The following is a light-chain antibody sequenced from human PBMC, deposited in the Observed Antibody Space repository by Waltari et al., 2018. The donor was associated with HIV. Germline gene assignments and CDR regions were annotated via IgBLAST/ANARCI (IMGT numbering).Light chain of an antibody. CDR2: EVN. CDR3: RSFSNTNHVL. CDR1: SRDVGAYDY. V-gene: IGLV2-14*01. J-gene: IGLJ3*02. Sequence: QSALTQPASVSGSPGQSITISCTGTSRDVGAYDYVSWYQQHPGKAPKLIIYEVNNRPSGVSDRFSGSKSGDTASLTISGLHVEDEADYYCRSFSNTNHVLFGGGTKLTVL.